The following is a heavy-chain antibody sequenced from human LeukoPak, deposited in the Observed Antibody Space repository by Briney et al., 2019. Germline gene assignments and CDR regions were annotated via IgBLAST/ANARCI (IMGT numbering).Heavy chain of an antibody. V-gene: IGHV3-21*01. Sequence: GGSLRLSCAASEFTFSSYSMNWVRQAPGKGLEWVSSISGSGSYIYYVDSVKGRFTLSRDNAKSSLSLQMNSLRAEDTAVYYCARGSTCFDYWGQGALVTVSS. CDR2: ISGSGSYI. CDR3: ARGSTCFDY. J-gene: IGHJ4*02. CDR1: EFTFSSYS.